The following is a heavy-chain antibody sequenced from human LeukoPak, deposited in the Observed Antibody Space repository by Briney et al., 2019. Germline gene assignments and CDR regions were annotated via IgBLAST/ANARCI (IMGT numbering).Heavy chain of an antibody. Sequence: KSGGSLRLSCAASGFTFSSYSMNWVRQAPGKGLEWVSSISSSSSYIYYADSVKGRFTISRDNAKNSLYLQMNSLRAEDTAVYYCAKVGITGTQFFDYWGQGTLVTVSS. D-gene: IGHD1-20*01. CDR1: GFTFSSYS. CDR3: AKVGITGTQFFDY. V-gene: IGHV3-21*01. J-gene: IGHJ4*02. CDR2: ISSSSSYI.